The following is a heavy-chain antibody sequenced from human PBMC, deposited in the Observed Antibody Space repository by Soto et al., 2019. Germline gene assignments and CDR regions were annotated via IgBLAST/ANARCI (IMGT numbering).Heavy chain of an antibody. J-gene: IGHJ6*02. V-gene: IGHV1-18*01. Sequence: GGSVKVSCKTSGYTFTSYGISWVRQAPGQGLEWMRWISAYNGNTNYAQKLQGRVTMTTDTSTSTAYMELRSLRSDDTAVYYCARDDSRAGGYYYYCMDVWGQGTTVTVSS. CDR3: ARDDSRAGGYYYYCMDV. D-gene: IGHD2-21*01. CDR1: GYTFTSYG. CDR2: ISAYNGNT.